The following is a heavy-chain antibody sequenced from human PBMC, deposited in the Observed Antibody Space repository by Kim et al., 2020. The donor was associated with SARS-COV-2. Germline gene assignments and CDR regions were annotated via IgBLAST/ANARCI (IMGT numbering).Heavy chain of an antibody. D-gene: IGHD2-21*02. CDR1: GFTFSSYA. CDR2: ISGSGGST. CDR3: AKALAGAYCGGDCCFDY. Sequence: GGSLRLSCAASGFTFSSYAMSWVRQAPGKGLEWVSAISGSGGSTYYADSVKGRFTISRDNSKNTLYLQMNSLRAEDTAVYYCAKALAGAYCGGDCCFDYWGQGTLVTVSS. J-gene: IGHJ4*02. V-gene: IGHV3-23*01.